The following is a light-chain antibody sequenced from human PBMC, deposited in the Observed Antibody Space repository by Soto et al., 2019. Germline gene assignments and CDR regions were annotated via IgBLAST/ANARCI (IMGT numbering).Light chain of an antibody. Sequence: QSVLTQPPSASGTPGQRVTISCSGGISNIGSNPVYWHQHLPGTAPKLLVYRNNQRPSGVPDRFSDTKSGTSAVLAISGLRAQDEADYYCAAWDDRLSSDVFGTGTKVTVL. CDR2: RNN. CDR1: ISNIGSNP. J-gene: IGLJ1*01. CDR3: AAWDDRLSSDV. V-gene: IGLV1-47*01.